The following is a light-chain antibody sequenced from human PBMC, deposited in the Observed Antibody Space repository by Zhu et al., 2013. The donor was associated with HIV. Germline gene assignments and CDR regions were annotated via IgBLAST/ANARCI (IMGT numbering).Light chain of an antibody. J-gene: IGKJ1*01. V-gene: IGKV1-5*01. Sequence: DIQMTQSPSTLSASVGDRVTITCRASQSISTWLAWYQQRPGKAPKLLIYDASNLESGVPPRFSGSGSGTEFTLTISSLQPDDFATYYCQQYNSYSPWTFGQGTKVEIK. CDR1: QSISTW. CDR2: DAS. CDR3: QQYNSYSPWT.